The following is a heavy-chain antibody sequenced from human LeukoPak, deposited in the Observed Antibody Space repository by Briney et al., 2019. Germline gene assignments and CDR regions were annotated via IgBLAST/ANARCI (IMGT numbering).Heavy chain of an antibody. Sequence: SETLSLTCTVSGFSFSSGYYWGWIRQPPGRGLEWIGSIYHNGSTYYNPSLKSRVTISVDTSKNQFSLKVSSVTAADTAVYYCARGPPRDYVWGSYPHYFDYWGQGSLVAVSS. J-gene: IGHJ4*02. CDR2: IYHNGST. CDR3: ARGPPRDYVWGSYPHYFDY. V-gene: IGHV4-38-2*02. D-gene: IGHD3-16*02. CDR1: GFSFSSGYY.